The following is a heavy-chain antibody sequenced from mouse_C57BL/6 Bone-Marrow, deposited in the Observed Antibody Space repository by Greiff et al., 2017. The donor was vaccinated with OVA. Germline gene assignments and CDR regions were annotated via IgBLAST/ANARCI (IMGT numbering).Heavy chain of an antibody. D-gene: IGHD3-3*01. CDR1: GFTFSNYW. J-gene: IGHJ4*01. CDR3: TSLGYYAMDY. V-gene: IGHV6-3*01. Sequence: EVKLMESGGGLVQPGGSMKLSCVASGFTFSNYWMNWVRQSPEKGLEWVAQIRLKSDNYATHYAESVKGRFTISRDDSKSSVYLQMNNLRAEDTGIYYCTSLGYYAMDYWGQGTSDTVSS. CDR2: IRLKSDNYAT.